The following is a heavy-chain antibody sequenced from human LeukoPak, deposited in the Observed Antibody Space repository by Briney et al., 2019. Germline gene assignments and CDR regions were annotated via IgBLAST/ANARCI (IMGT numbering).Heavy chain of an antibody. D-gene: IGHD3-16*01. CDR2: IYYSGSP. J-gene: IGHJ4*02. CDR1: GGSISHDY. V-gene: IGHV4-59*01. CDR3: ARYDWPKYFDY. Sequence: PSETLSLTCTVAGGSISHDYWSWRRQPPGEGEEWIGYIYYSGSPNSNPSLNSRVTMSVDTSKNLFSLKLTSVTAADTAVYYCARYDWPKYFDYWGQGTPVTVSS.